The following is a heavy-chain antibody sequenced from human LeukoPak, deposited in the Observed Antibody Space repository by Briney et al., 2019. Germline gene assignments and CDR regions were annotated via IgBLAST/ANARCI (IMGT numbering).Heavy chain of an antibody. CDR2: IYYSGST. D-gene: IGHD6-6*01. Sequence: SETLSLTCTVSGGSISSYYWSWIRQPLGKGLEWIGYIYYSGSTNYNPSLKSRVTISVDTSKNQFSLKLSSVTAADTAVYYCARGAISYYFDYWGQGTLVTVSS. CDR1: GGSISSYY. CDR3: ARGAISYYFDY. V-gene: IGHV4-59*01. J-gene: IGHJ4*02.